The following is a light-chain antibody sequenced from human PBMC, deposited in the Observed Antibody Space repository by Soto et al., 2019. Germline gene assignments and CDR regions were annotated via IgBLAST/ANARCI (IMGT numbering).Light chain of an antibody. Sequence: DIQMTQSPSSLSASVGDRVTITCRASQGISNYLAWYQQKPGKVPKLLIYAASTLQSGVPSRFSGSGSGTDFTLTISNLQSEDFGVYYCQQYNNWPTWTFGQGTKVDIK. CDR2: AAS. J-gene: IGKJ1*01. CDR1: QGISNY. CDR3: QQYNNWPTWT. V-gene: IGKV1-27*01.